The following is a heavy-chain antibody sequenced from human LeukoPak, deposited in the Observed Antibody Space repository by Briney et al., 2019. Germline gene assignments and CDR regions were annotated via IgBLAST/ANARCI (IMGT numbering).Heavy chain of an antibody. Sequence: ASVKVSCKASGYTFTGYYMHWVRQAPGQGLEWMGWISAYNGNTDYAQELQGRVTMTTDTSTNTVYMELRSLRSDDTAVYYCAREGRYYYYYMDVWGKGTTVTISS. CDR3: AREGRYYYYYMDV. V-gene: IGHV1-18*04. J-gene: IGHJ6*03. CDR2: ISAYNGNT. CDR1: GYTFTGYY.